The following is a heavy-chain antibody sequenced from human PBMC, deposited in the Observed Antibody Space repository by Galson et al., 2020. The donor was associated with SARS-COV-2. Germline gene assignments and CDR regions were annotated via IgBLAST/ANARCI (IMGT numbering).Heavy chain of an antibody. Sequence: GGSLRLSCAASGFTVSSKSMSWVRQAPGKGLEWVSLIHSDGTTYYADSVKGRFILSRDNSKNTLYLQTNSLRAEDTAVYYCAREVYKYGYWTDDNDMDVWGKGTTVTVSS. CDR2: IHSDGTT. J-gene: IGHJ6*03. CDR1: GFTVSSKS. D-gene: IGHD5-18*01. CDR3: AREVYKYGYWTDDNDMDV. V-gene: IGHV3-66*01.